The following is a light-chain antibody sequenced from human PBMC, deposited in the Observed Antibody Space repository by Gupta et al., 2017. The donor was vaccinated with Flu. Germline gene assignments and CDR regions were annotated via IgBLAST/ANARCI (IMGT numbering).Light chain of an antibody. Sequence: SYELTPSPSVSVSPGQSASIICFGDNLEAKYVCWYQQKPGQSPVLVIYRDTKRPAGIPGLFSGSNSGNTATLTISVAGAGDEADYYCQACDSPTQFVFGGVTKLTVL. CDR3: QACDSPTQFV. V-gene: IGLV3-1*01. CDR2: RDT. J-gene: IGLJ2*01. CDR1: NLEAKY.